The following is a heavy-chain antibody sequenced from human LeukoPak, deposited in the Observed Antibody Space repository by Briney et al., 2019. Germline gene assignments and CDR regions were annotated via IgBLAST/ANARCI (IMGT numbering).Heavy chain of an antibody. CDR3: AKDAQRGLDYNNSLEH. CDR1: GFTFSHYG. CDR2: IWSDATNQ. Sequence: PGRSLRLSCEASGFTFSHYGMHWVRQAPGKGLEWVAVIWSDATNQYYADSVKGRFTISRDNFKNTVSLQMNSLRAEDTAVYYCAKDAQRGLDYNNSLEHWGQGSLVTVSS. J-gene: IGHJ4*02. V-gene: IGHV3-33*06. D-gene: IGHD4-11*01.